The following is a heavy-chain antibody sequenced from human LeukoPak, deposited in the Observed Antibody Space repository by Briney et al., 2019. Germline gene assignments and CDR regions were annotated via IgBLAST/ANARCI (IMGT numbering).Heavy chain of an antibody. Sequence: ASVKVSCKASGYTFTSYSMHWVRQAPGQGLEWMGIINPSGGSTYYAQKFQGRVTMTRDTSTSTVYMELSSLRSEDTAVYYCARQSEYSSSPGTSDYWGQGTLVTVSP. CDR2: INPSGGST. V-gene: IGHV1-46*01. J-gene: IGHJ4*02. D-gene: IGHD6-6*01. CDR1: GYTFTSYS. CDR3: ARQSEYSSSPGTSDY.